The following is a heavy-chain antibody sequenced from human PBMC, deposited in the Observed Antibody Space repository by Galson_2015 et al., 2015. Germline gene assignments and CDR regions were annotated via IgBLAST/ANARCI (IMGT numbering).Heavy chain of an antibody. CDR1: GGSIRGGDYY. CDR3: ARDAPRYGDYFDS. D-gene: IGHD5-18*01. J-gene: IGHJ4*02. Sequence: TLSLTCSVPGGSIRGGDYYWTWIRQHPGKGLEWIGYIYYSGSTFYNSSLRSRVTISADTSKNQFSLRLNSVTAADTAMYYCARDAPRYGDYFDSWGPGTLVTVSS. V-gene: IGHV4-31*03. CDR2: IYYSGST.